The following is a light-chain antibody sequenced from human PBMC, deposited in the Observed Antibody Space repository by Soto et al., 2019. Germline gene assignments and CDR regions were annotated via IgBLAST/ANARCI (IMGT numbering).Light chain of an antibody. J-gene: IGLJ3*02. Sequence: QSVLTQPPSASGTPGQRVTISCSGSRSNIETNDGYWYQQLPGTAPKLLIYMSTRRPSGVPDRFSGSKSGASASLVIGGLRSEDELDYYCAAWDDSLNIWVFGGGTQLTVL. CDR1: RSNIETND. CDR2: MST. CDR3: AAWDDSLNIWV. V-gene: IGLV1-47*01.